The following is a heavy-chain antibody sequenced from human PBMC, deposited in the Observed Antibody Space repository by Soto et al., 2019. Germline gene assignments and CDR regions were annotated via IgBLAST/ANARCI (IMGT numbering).Heavy chain of an antibody. CDR3: ARGRVGTYYYYGMDV. CDR2: IYLSGTT. Sequence: LTCTVSGGSISGSSYYWGWIRQPPGKGLEWIGNIYLSGTTNYNPSLKSRVTISVDTSKTQVSLKLSSVTAADTAVYYCARGRVGTYYYYGMDVWGQGTTVTVSS. V-gene: IGHV4-39*07. D-gene: IGHD1-26*01. J-gene: IGHJ6*02. CDR1: GGSISGSSYY.